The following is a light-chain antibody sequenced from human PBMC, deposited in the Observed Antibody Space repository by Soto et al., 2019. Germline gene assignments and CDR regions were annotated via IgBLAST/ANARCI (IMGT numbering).Light chain of an antibody. CDR1: SSDVGGYNS. CDR2: EVS. V-gene: IGLV2-14*01. Sequence: QSALTQPASVSGSPGQSITISCTGTSSDVGGYNSVSWYQQHPGKAPKLMIFEVSHRPSGVSNRFSGSQSGNTASLTISGLQTEDEADYYCSSYTSSSNYVFGTGTQLTVL. CDR3: SSYTSSSNYV. J-gene: IGLJ1*01.